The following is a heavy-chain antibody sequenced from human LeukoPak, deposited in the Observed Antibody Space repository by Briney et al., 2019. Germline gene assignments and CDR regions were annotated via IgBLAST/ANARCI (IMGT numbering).Heavy chain of an antibody. CDR1: GGSFSGYY. CDR2: INHSGST. V-gene: IGHV4-34*01. D-gene: IGHD6-13*01. CDR3: ARTGIAAAGCAFDI. Sequence: PSETVSLTCAVCGGSFSGYYWSWLRQPPGKGLEGIGEINHSGSTNYNPSLKSRVTISVDTSKNQFSLKLSSVTAADTAVYYCARTGIAAAGCAFDIWGQGTMVTVSS. J-gene: IGHJ3*02.